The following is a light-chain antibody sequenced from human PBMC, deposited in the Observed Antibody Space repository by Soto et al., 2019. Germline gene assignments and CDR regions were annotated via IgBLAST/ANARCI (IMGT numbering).Light chain of an antibody. CDR2: EVS. CDR1: SSDVGSYNL. V-gene: IGLV2-23*02. CDR3: CSYAVSSTLNVV. Sequence: QSVLTQPASVSGSPGQSITISCTGTSSDVGSYNLVSWYQQHPGKAPRLMIYEVSKRPSGVSNRFSGSKSGNTASLTIAGLQAEDEADYYCCSYAVSSTLNVVFGGGTKLTVL. J-gene: IGLJ2*01.